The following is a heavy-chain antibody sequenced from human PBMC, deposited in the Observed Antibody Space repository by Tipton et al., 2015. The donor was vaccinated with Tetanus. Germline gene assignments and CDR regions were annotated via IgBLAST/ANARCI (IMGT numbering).Heavy chain of an antibody. CDR3: ARVGNTMIGVQATYFDY. CDR1: GGSVNSGRYY. CDR2: VYYSGSA. V-gene: IGHV4-31*03. J-gene: IGHJ4*02. Sequence: TLSLTCTVSGGSVNSGRYYWTWIRQHPGKGLEWIGYVYYSGSATYNPSLKRRVVISVDTSKDQFSLKMNSVTAADTAVYYCARVGNTMIGVQATYFDYWGPGALVTVSS. D-gene: IGHD3-22*01.